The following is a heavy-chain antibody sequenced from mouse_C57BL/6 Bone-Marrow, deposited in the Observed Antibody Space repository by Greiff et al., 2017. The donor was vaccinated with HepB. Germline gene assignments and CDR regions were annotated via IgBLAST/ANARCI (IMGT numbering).Heavy chain of an antibody. CDR2: IYPRSGNT. D-gene: IGHD4-1*01. J-gene: IGHJ2*01. CDR3: ARDLETDYFDY. Sequence: VQLVESGAELARPGASVKLSCKASGYTFTSYGISWVKQRTGQGLEWIGEIYPRSGNTYYNEKFKGKATLTADKSSSTAYMELRSLTSEDSAVYFCARDLETDYFDYWGQGTTLTVSS. CDR1: GYTFTSYG. V-gene: IGHV1-81*01.